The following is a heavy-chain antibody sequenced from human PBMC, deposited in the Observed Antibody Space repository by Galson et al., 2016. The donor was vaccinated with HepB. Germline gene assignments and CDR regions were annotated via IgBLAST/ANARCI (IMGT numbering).Heavy chain of an antibody. Sequence: SLRLSCAVSGFTFSDYSMNWVRQAPGRGLEWVSSISSSKIHIYYADSVKGRFTVSRDNAENSLYLQMNSLRAEDTAVYYCAREHAWFNGYYLSENYYGMDVWGQGTTVTVSS. CDR2: ISSSKIHI. D-gene: IGHD5-24*01. J-gene: IGHJ6*02. V-gene: IGHV3-21*01. CDR3: AREHAWFNGYYLSENYYGMDV. CDR1: GFTFSDYS.